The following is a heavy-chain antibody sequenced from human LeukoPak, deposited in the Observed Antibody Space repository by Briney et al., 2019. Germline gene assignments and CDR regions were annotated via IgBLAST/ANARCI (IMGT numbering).Heavy chain of an antibody. D-gene: IGHD2-21*02. V-gene: IGHV3-21*01. CDR2: ISSSSSHI. CDR1: GFTFSSYA. Sequence: GGSLRLSCAASGFTFSSYAMNWVRQAPGKGLEWVSSISSSSSHIYYADSVKGRFTISRDNTRNSLYLQMNSLRAEDMAVYHCARGYCGGDCYGDWGQGTLVTVSS. J-gene: IGHJ1*01. CDR3: ARGYCGGDCYGD.